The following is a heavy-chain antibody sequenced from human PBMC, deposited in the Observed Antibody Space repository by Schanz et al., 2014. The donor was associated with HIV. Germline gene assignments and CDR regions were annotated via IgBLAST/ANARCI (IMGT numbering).Heavy chain of an antibody. Sequence: QVQLQESGPGLVKPSQTLSLTCTVAGGSISSGGHYWSWIRQHPAKGLEWIGYMYYSGSTYYNPSLQSRVTISVDTSKKQFSLKLSSVTAADTAVYYCARGGRYRGYDFPPHYYYGMDVWGQGTTVTVSS. J-gene: IGHJ6*02. CDR2: MYYSGST. CDR1: GGSISSGGHY. V-gene: IGHV4-31*03. CDR3: ARGGRYRGYDFPPHYYYGMDV. D-gene: IGHD5-12*01.